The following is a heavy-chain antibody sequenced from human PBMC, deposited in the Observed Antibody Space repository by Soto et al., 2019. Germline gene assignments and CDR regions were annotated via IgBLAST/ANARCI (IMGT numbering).Heavy chain of an antibody. V-gene: IGHV3-48*02. CDR1: GFTFSGYS. CDR2: ISSSSSTI. Sequence: PGGSLRLSCAASGFTFSGYSMNWVREAPGKGLEWVSYISSSSSTIYYADSVKGRFTISRDNAKNSLYLQMNSLRDEDTAVYYCAREADYSDSSGPAFDYWGQGTLVTVSS. D-gene: IGHD3-22*01. CDR3: AREADYSDSSGPAFDY. J-gene: IGHJ4*02.